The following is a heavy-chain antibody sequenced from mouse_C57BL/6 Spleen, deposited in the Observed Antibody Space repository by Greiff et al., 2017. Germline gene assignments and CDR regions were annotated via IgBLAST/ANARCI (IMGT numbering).Heavy chain of an antibody. V-gene: IGHV1-82*01. CDR2: IYPGDGDN. D-gene: IGHD2-2*01. Sequence: VKLMESGPELVKPGASVKISCKASGYAFSSSWMNWVKQRPGKGLEWIGRIYPGDGDNNYNGKFKGKATLTADKSSSTAYMQLSSLTSEESAVDFCANGYSFDYWGQGTTLTVSS. CDR1: GYAFSSSW. J-gene: IGHJ2*01. CDR3: ANGYSFDY.